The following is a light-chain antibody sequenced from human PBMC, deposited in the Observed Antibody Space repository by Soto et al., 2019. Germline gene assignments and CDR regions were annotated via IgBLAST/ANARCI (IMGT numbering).Light chain of an antibody. Sequence: QSVLTQPASVSGSPGQSIAISCTGTSGEVGGYDYVSWYQQHPDKATKLMIYEVTKRPSWVSNRFSGSKSCNTASLTISGLQPEDEADYYCSSHTSGSTRVFGSGTKVNVL. CDR1: SGEVGGYDY. CDR3: SSHTSGSTRV. J-gene: IGLJ1*01. CDR2: EVT. V-gene: IGLV2-14*01.